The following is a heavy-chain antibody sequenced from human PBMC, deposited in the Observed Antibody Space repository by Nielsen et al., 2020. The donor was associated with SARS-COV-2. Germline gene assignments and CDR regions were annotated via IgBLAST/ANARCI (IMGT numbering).Heavy chain of an antibody. CDR2: IYYSGST. D-gene: IGHD6-6*01. V-gene: IGHV4-31*03. CDR1: GGSISSGGYY. CDR3: ARAYDSSSSSPYYYYYYMDV. Sequence: SETLSLTCTVSGGSISSGGYYWSWIRQHPGKGLEWIGYIYYSGSTYYNPSLKSRVTISVDTSKNQFSLKLSSVTAADTAVYYCARAYDSSSSSPYYYYYYMDVWGKGTTVTVSS. J-gene: IGHJ6*03.